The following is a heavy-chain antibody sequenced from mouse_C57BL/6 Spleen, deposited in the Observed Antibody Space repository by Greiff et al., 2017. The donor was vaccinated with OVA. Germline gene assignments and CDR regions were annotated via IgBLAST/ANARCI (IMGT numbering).Heavy chain of an antibody. CDR1: GYTFTSYW. CDR2: INPSNGGT. J-gene: IGHJ1*03. CDR3: ARGFYGSSYGWYFDV. V-gene: IGHV1-53*01. Sequence: VQLQQPGTELVKPGASVKLSCKASGYTFTSYWMHWVKQRPGQGLEWIGNINPSNGGTNYNEKFKSKATLTVDKSSSTAYMQLSSLTSEHSAVYYCARGFYGSSYGWYFDVWGTGTTVTVSS. D-gene: IGHD1-1*01.